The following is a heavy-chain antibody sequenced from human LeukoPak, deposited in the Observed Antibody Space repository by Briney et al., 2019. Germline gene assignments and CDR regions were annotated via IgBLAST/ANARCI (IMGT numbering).Heavy chain of an antibody. CDR2: IYTSGST. CDR1: GGSISSGNYY. V-gene: IGHV4-61*02. D-gene: IGHD6-6*01. Sequence: PSQTLSLTCTVSGGSISSGNYYWSWIRQPAGKGLEWIGRIYTSGSTNCNPSLKSRVTISVDTSKNQFSLKLSSVTAADTAVYYCASYIAARAYWYFDLWGRGTLVTVSS. J-gene: IGHJ2*01. CDR3: ASYIAARAYWYFDL.